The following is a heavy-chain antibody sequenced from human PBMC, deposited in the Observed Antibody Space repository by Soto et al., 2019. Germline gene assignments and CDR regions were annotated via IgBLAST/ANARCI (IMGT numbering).Heavy chain of an antibody. CDR1: GFTFSSYS. D-gene: IGHD5-18*01. Sequence: EVQLLESGGGLVRPGGSLRLSCAASGFTFSSYSMNWVRQAPGKGLDWVSAFSGSGGNTNYADSVKGRFTISRDNSKSTLYLQMNSLRAEATAVYYCAKDRGDTVMDFDYWGQGTLVTVSS. J-gene: IGHJ4*02. CDR3: AKDRGDTVMDFDY. CDR2: FSGSGGNT. V-gene: IGHV3-23*01.